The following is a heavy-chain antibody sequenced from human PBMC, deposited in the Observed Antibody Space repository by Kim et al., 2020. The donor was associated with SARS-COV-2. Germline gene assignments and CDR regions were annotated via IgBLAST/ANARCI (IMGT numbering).Heavy chain of an antibody. CDR2: IWYDGSNK. J-gene: IGHJ3*02. V-gene: IGHV3-33*01. CDR3: VREGGSGWYKGAFDI. D-gene: IGHD6-19*01. CDR1: GFTFNSYG. Sequence: GGSLRLSCAASGFTFNSYGMHWVRQAPGKGLEWVAVIWYDGSNKYYADSVKGRFTISRDNSKNTLYLQMNSLRAEDTAVYYCVREGGSGWYKGAFDIWGQGTMVTVSS.